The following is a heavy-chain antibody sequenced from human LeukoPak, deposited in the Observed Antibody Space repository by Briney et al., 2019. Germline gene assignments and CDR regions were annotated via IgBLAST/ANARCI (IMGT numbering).Heavy chain of an antibody. CDR3: ARDLVGATTLGYYYYYYMDV. D-gene: IGHD1-26*01. CDR2: ISSSSSYI. CDR1: GFTVSSNY. J-gene: IGHJ6*03. V-gene: IGHV3-21*01. Sequence: KPGGSLRLSCAASGFTVSSNYMSWVRQAPGKGLEWVSSISSSSSYIYYADSVKGRFTISRDNAKNSLYLQMNSLRAENTAVYYCARDLVGATTLGYYYYYYMDVWGKGTTVTVSS.